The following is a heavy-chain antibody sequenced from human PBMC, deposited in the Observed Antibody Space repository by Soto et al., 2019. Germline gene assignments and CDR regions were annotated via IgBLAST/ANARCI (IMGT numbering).Heavy chain of an antibody. J-gene: IGHJ3*02. V-gene: IGHV3-23*01. CDR1: GFTFSSYA. D-gene: IGHD3-22*01. CDR3: AKDWSPYYDSSGYYYGDAFDI. Sequence: PGGSLRLSCAASGFTFSSYAMSWVRQAPGKGLEWVSAISGSGGSTYYADSVKGRFTISRDNSKNTLYLQMNSLRAEDTAVYYCAKDWSPYYDSSGYYYGDAFDIWGQGTMVTVSS. CDR2: ISGSGGST.